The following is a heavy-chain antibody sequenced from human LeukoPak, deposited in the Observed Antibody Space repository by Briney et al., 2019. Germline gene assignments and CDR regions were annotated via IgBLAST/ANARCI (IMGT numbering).Heavy chain of an antibody. J-gene: IGHJ4*02. CDR3: ARGYGDYPPGY. Sequence: PSETLSLTCTVSGGSISSSTYYWGWIRQPPGKGLEWIGTIYHSGSTYYNPSLKSRVTISVDTSKNQFSLKLSSVTAADTAVYYCARGYGDYPPGYWGQGTLVTVSS. V-gene: IGHV4-39*07. D-gene: IGHD4-17*01. CDR1: GGSISSSTYY. CDR2: IYHSGST.